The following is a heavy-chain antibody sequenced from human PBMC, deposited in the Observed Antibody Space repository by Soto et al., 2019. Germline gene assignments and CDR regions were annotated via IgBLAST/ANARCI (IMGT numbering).Heavy chain of an antibody. V-gene: IGHV3-23*01. CDR1: RFTFSTYA. Sequence: AGGSLRLSCAASRFTFSTYAMSWVRQAPGKGLEWVSGISGGGGATSYADSVRGRFTCSRDNSKNTLYLQMNSLRAEDTALYYCAKSLFGGPDIWGQGTMVTVSS. D-gene: IGHD2-15*01. CDR3: AKSLFGGPDI. J-gene: IGHJ3*02. CDR2: ISGGGGAT.